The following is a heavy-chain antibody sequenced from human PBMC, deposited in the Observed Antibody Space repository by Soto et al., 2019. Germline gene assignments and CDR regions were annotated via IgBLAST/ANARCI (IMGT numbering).Heavy chain of an antibody. CDR1: GGSISSYY. Sequence: SETLSLTCTVSGGSISSYYWSWIRQPPGKGLEWIGYIYYSGSTNYNPSLKSRVTISVDTSKNQFSLKLSSVTAADTAVYYCARDRYYYDSSGYYSNWFDPWGQGTLVTVSS. V-gene: IGHV4-59*01. D-gene: IGHD3-22*01. CDR2: IYYSGST. CDR3: ARDRYYYDSSGYYSNWFDP. J-gene: IGHJ5*02.